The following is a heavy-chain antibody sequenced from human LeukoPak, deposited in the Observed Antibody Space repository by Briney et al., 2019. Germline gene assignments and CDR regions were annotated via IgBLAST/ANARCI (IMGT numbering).Heavy chain of an antibody. CDR3: VRGGRGSGSDYWYLDL. Sequence: PSQPLTLTCTVSGDSIRSGGYYWRWIPQHPGRGLVWIGYIFYSGSTYYNPSLQSRVTIVVDTSKNHFSLELNSVTAADTAVYYCVRGGRGSGSDYWYLDLWGRGTLVTVSS. CDR2: IFYSGST. J-gene: IGHJ2*01. D-gene: IGHD3-10*01. V-gene: IGHV4-31*03. CDR1: GDSIRSGGYY.